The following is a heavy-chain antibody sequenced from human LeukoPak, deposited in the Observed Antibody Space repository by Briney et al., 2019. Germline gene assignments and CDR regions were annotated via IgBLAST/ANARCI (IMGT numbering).Heavy chain of an antibody. Sequence: GGSLRLSCAASGFSFDDYGMSWVRQAPGKGLEWVSGINWNGGSTGYADSVKGRFTISRDNAKNSLSLQMNSLRVEDTAVYYCARRAGAYSHPYDYWGQGTLVTVSS. V-gene: IGHV3-20*04. J-gene: IGHJ4*02. CDR3: ARRAGAYSHPYDY. D-gene: IGHD4/OR15-4a*01. CDR1: GFSFDDYG. CDR2: INWNGGST.